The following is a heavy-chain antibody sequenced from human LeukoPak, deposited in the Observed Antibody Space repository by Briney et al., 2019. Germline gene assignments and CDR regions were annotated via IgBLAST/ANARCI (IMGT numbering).Heavy chain of an antibody. V-gene: IGHV1-2*02. Sequence: ASVKVSCKASGYTFTGYYMHWVRQAPGQGLEWMGWINPNSGGTNYAQKFQGRVTMTRDTSISTAYMELSGLRSDDTAVYYCAREKYGDWGPDRYTRVSWFDPWGQGTLVTVSS. D-gene: IGHD4-17*01. CDR2: INPNSGGT. CDR1: GYTFTGYY. J-gene: IGHJ5*02. CDR3: AREKYGDWGPDRYTRVSWFDP.